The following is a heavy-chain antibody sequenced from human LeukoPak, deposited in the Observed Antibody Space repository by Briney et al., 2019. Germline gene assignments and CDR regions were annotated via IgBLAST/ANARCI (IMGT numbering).Heavy chain of an antibody. CDR3: ASPDCSSTSCYRYYYYGMDV. Sequence: GASVKVSCKASGGTFSSYAISWVRQAPGQGLEWMGGIIPILGTANYAQKFQGRVTITADESTSTAYMELSSLRSEDTAVYYCASPDCSSTSCYRYYYYGMDVWGQGTTVTVSS. CDR2: IIPILGTA. D-gene: IGHD2-2*01. J-gene: IGHJ6*02. V-gene: IGHV1-69*13. CDR1: GGTFSSYA.